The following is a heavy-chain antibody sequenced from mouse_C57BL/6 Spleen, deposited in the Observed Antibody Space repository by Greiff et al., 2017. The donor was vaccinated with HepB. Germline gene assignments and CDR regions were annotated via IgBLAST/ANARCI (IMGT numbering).Heavy chain of an antibody. CDR3: AREGYEYDEAYYFDY. V-gene: IGHV5-16*01. CDR1: GFTFSDYY. CDR2: INYDGSST. J-gene: IGHJ2*01. D-gene: IGHD2-4*01. Sequence: DVQLVESEGGLVQPGSSMKLSCTASGFTFSDYYMAWVRQVPEKGLEWVANINYDGSSTYYLDSLKSRFIISRDNAKNILYLQMSSLKSEDTATYYCAREGYEYDEAYYFDYWGQGTTLTVSS.